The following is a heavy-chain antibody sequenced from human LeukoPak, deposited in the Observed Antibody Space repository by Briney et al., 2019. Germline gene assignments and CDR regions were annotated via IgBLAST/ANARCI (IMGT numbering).Heavy chain of an antibody. D-gene: IGHD2-21*02. CDR2: ITGSGDRT. J-gene: IGHJ4*02. V-gene: IGHV3-23*01. CDR1: GFTFNRFA. Sequence: GGSLRLSCAASGFTFNRFAMSWVRQAPGKGLEWVSSITGSGDRTFYADSVKGRFTISRDNSKNTLYLQMNSLRAEDTAVYFCSWLTCGGNCWSLWGQGTLVTVSS. CDR3: SWLTCGGNCWSL.